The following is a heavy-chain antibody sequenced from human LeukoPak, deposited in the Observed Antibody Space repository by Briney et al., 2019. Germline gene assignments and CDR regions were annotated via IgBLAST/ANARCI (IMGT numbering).Heavy chain of an antibody. CDR3: AKVHYYDSSGPPIDFDY. CDR1: GFTFSSYG. CDR2: ISYDGSNK. Sequence: PGGSLRLSCAASGFTFSSYGMHWVRQAPGKGLEWVAVISYDGSNKYYADSVKGRFTISRDNSKNTLHLQMNSLRAEDTAVYYCAKVHYYDSSGPPIDFDYWGQGTLVTVSS. V-gene: IGHV3-30*18. J-gene: IGHJ4*02. D-gene: IGHD3-22*01.